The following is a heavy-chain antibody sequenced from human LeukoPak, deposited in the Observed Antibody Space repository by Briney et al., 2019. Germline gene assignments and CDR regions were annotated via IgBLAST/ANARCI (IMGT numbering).Heavy chain of an antibody. V-gene: IGHV3-23*01. J-gene: IGHJ4*02. CDR1: GSNFGSYS. D-gene: IGHD3-10*01. CDR2: ISADSATT. Sequence: PGGSLRLSCAASGSNFGSYSMTWVRQAPGKGLEWVSVISADSATTFYADSVKGRFTISRDNAKNTVFLQTSSLRAEDTALYYCARKSASGNYPLDYWGQGTLVTVSS. CDR3: ARKSASGNYPLDY.